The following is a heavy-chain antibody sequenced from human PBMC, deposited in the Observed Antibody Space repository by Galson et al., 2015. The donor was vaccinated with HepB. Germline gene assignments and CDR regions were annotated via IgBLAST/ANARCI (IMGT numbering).Heavy chain of an antibody. D-gene: IGHD3-10*01. J-gene: IGHJ4*02. V-gene: IGHV3-30*18. CDR3: AKDPRDLWFGGLALDY. CDR2: ISYDGSNK. CDR1: GFTFSSYG. Sequence: SLRLSCAASGFTFSSYGMHWVRQAPGKGLEWVAVISYDGSNKYYADSVKGRFTISRDNSKNTLYLQMNSLRAEDTAVYYCAKDPRDLWFGGLALDYWGQGTLVTVSS.